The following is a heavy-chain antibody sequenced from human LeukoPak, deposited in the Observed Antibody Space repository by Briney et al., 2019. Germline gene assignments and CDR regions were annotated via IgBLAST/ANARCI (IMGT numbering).Heavy chain of an antibody. D-gene: IGHD2-15*01. Sequence: SETLSLTCAVSGGSISSGGYSWSWIRQPPGKGLEWIGYIYHSGSTYYNPSLKSRVTISVDRSKNQFSLKPSSVTAADTAVYYCAREGLLRNWFDPWGQGTLVTVSS. J-gene: IGHJ5*02. CDR1: GGSISSGGYS. CDR3: AREGLLRNWFDP. CDR2: IYHSGST. V-gene: IGHV4-30-2*01.